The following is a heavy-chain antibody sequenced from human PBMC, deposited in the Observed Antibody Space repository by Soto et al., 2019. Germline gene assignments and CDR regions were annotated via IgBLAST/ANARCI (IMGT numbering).Heavy chain of an antibody. V-gene: IGHV3-74*01. D-gene: IGHD6-6*01. CDR3: ARNTGQLDY. CDR2: INSDGSST. J-gene: IGHJ4*02. CDR1: GFTCSSYW. Sequence: GGSLRLSCAASGFTCSSYWMHWVRQAPGKGLVWVSHINSDGSSTTYTDSVKGRFTISRDNAKNSLYLQMNSLRAEDTAMYYCARNTGQLDYWGQGALVTVSS.